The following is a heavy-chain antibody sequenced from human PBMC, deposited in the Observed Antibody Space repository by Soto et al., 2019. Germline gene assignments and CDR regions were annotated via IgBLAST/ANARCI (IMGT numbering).Heavy chain of an antibody. V-gene: IGHV4-34*01. CDR2: INHSGST. CDR3: ARDAYGSGSYYGVFDY. J-gene: IGHJ4*02. CDR1: GGSFGGYY. D-gene: IGHD3-10*01. Sequence: QVQLQQWGAGLLKPSETLSLTCVVYGGSFGGYYWSWIRQPPGKGLDWIGEINHSGSTNYNPSLKSRVTISVDTSKNQFSLKLSSVTAADTAVYYCARDAYGSGSYYGVFDYWGQGTLVTVSS.